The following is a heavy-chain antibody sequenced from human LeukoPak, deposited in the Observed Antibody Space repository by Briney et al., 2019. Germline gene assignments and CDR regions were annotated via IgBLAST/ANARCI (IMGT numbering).Heavy chain of an antibody. CDR3: ARGPGVAPRRRDKSRYYYGMDV. CDR1: GGSFSGYY. V-gene: IGHV4-34*01. CDR2: INHSGST. J-gene: IGHJ6*02. D-gene: IGHD6-6*01. Sequence: PSETLSLTCAVYGGSFSGYYWSWIRQPPGKGLEWIGEINHSGSTNYNPSLKSRVTISVDTSKNQFSLKLSSVTAADTAVYYCARGPGVAPRRRDKSRYYYGMDVWGQGITVTVSS.